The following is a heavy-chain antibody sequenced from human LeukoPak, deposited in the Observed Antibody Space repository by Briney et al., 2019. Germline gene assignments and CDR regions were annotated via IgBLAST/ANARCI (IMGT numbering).Heavy chain of an antibody. J-gene: IGHJ4*02. Sequence: GGSLRLSCAASGFTFSGYWMHWVRQVPGKGLVWVSRINNDGTATFFADSVKGRFTISRDNAKNTLYVQMNSLRPEDTAVYYCAKAAYDSSGSWYYFDYWGQGTLVTVSS. V-gene: IGHV3-74*01. CDR1: GFTFSGYW. CDR3: AKAAYDSSGSWYYFDY. CDR2: INNDGTAT. D-gene: IGHD3-22*01.